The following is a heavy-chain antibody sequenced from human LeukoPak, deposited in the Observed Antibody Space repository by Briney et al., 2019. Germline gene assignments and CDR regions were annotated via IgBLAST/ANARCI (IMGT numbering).Heavy chain of an antibody. CDR2: ISGSGGVT. CDR1: GFTFSNYA. CDR3: AKPGDYDFWSGYDY. V-gene: IGHV3-23*01. D-gene: IGHD3-3*01. J-gene: IGHJ4*02. Sequence: GGSLRLSCAASGFTFSNYAMNWVRQAPGKGLEWVSAISGSGGVTYYTDSVKGRFTISRDNSKNTLYLQMNSLRAEDTAVYYCAKPGDYDFWSGYDYWGQGTLVTVSS.